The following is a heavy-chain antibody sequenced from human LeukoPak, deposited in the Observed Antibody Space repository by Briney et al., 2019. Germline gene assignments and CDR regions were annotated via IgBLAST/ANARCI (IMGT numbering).Heavy chain of an antibody. J-gene: IGHJ4*02. Sequence: GGSLRLSCAASGFRLSTYAMHWVRQAPGKGLEWVALIWYDACHTFETDAMKGRITIPRDNSKNTVYLQMNSLGGEDTAVYYCAREIVGTAMVQDYWGQGTLVTVSS. D-gene: IGHD5-18*01. V-gene: IGHV3-33*01. CDR2: IWYDACHT. CDR3: AREIVGTAMVQDY. CDR1: GFRLSTYA.